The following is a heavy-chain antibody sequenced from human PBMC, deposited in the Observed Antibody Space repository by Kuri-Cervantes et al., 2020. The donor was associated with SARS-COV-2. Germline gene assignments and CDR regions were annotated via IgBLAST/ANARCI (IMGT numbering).Heavy chain of an antibody. Sequence: ASVKGSCKASGYTFTGYYMHWVRQAPGQGLEWMGWINPNSGGTNYAQKFQGRVTMTRDTSISTAYMELSRLRSDDTAVYYCARDRGPQAMFDPWGQGTLVTVSS. CDR1: GYTFTGYY. CDR2: INPNSGGT. V-gene: IGHV1-2*02. CDR3: ARDRGPQAMFDP. J-gene: IGHJ5*02.